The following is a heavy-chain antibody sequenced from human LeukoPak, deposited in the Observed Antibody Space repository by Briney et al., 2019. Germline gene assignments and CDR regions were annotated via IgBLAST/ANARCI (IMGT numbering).Heavy chain of an antibody. Sequence: GGSLRLSCAASGFTFSSYWMHWVRQVPGKGLVWVSRVNSDGSSTSYADSVKGRFTISRDNAKNTLYVQMNSLRAEDTAVYYCSTGSGHAFDIWGRGTMVTVSS. D-gene: IGHD3-10*01. CDR3: STGSGHAFDI. J-gene: IGHJ3*02. V-gene: IGHV3-74*01. CDR2: VNSDGSST. CDR1: GFTFSSYW.